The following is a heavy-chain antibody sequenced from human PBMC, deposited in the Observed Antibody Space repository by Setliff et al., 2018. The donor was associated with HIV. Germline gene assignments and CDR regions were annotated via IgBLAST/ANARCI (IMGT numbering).Heavy chain of an antibody. D-gene: IGHD3-9*01. CDR3: ARSLGTIWGYDY. J-gene: IGHJ4*02. Sequence: PSETLSLTCTVSGGSIGSGGYHWSWIRQSAGKGLEWIGHVHTSGSTDYNPSLKSRVTISVDTSKNQFSLNLSSVTAADTAVYYCARSLGTIWGYDYWGQGTLVTVSS. CDR1: GGSIGSGGYH. V-gene: IGHV4-61*09. CDR2: VHTSGST.